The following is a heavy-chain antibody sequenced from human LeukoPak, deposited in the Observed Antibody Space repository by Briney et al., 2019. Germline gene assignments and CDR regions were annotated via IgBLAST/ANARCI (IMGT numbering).Heavy chain of an antibody. CDR1: GGSISSSNW. V-gene: IGHV4-4*02. CDR2: IYHSGST. Sequence: SETLSLTCAVSGGSISSSNWWSWVRQPPGKGLEWIGEIYHSGSTNYNPSLKSRVTISVDKSKNQFSLKLSSVTAADTAVYYCARGGLQQLAFFDYWGQGTLVTVSS. D-gene: IGHD6-13*01. CDR3: ARGGLQQLAFFDY. J-gene: IGHJ4*02.